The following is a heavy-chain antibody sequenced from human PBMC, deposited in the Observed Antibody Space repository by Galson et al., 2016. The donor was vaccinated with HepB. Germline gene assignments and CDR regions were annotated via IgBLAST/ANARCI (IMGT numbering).Heavy chain of an antibody. V-gene: IGHV5-51*01. CDR3: ATTITYNYDSSNYYPHAFDI. CDR1: GYTFSSYW. CDR2: IYPGDSDT. J-gene: IGHJ3*02. D-gene: IGHD3-22*01. Sequence: QSGAEVKKPGESLKISCKGSGYTFSSYWIGWVRQIPGKGLEWMGIIYPGDSDTRYSPSFQGQVTISADKSISTAYLQWSSLKASDTAMYYCATTITYNYDSSNYYPHAFDIWGQGTMVTVSS.